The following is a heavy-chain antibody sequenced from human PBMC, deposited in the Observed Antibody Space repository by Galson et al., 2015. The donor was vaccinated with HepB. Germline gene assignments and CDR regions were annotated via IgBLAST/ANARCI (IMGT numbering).Heavy chain of an antibody. CDR3: AKDGDHYDFWSGYYFDY. J-gene: IGHJ4*02. Sequence: SLRLSCAASGFTFSSYGMHWVRQAPGKGLEWVAVISYDGSNKYYADSVKGRFTISKDNSKNTLCLQMNSLRAEDTAVYYCAKDGDHYDFWSGYYFDYWGQGTLVTVSS. CDR1: GFTFSSYG. D-gene: IGHD3-3*01. V-gene: IGHV3-30*18. CDR2: ISYDGSNK.